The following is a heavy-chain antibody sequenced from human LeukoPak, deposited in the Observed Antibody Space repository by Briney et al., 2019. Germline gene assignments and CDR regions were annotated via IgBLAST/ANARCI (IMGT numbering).Heavy chain of an antibody. CDR3: AKDGGWFGEYNWFDP. V-gene: IGHV3-30*02. J-gene: IGHJ5*02. CDR2: IRYDGSNK. CDR1: GFTFSSYG. D-gene: IGHD3-10*01. Sequence: PGGSLRLPCAASGFTFSSYGMHWVRQAPGKGLEWVAFIRYDGSNKYYADSVKGRFTISRDNSKNTLYLQMNSLRAEDTAVYYCAKDGGWFGEYNWFDPWGQGTLVTVSS.